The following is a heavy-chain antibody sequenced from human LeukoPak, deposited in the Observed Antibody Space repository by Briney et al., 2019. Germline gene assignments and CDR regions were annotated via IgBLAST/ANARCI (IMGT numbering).Heavy chain of an antibody. CDR2: IHDSGRT. V-gene: IGHV4-34*01. CDR1: GGSFRNYW. J-gene: IGHJ5*01. D-gene: IGHD3-22*01. Sequence: SETLSLTCAVYGGSFRNYWWIWIRQPPGKGLEWIGEIHDSGRTNYNPSLKSRVTISVDTSKNQFSLKLSSVIAADTAVYFCVRGGYWTFDSWGQGILVTVSS. CDR3: VRGGYWTFDS.